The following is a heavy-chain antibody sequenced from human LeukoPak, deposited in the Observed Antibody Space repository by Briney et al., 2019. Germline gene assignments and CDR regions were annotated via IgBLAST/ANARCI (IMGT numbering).Heavy chain of an antibody. D-gene: IGHD4-11*01. Sequence: AGGSLRLSCAASGFTFSSYAMSWVRQAPGKGLEWVSAISGSGGSTYYADSVKGRFTISRDNSKNTLYLLMNSLRAEDTAVYYCAKDYSNYDPYYYYYYMDVWGKGTTVTVSS. CDR2: ISGSGGST. J-gene: IGHJ6*03. V-gene: IGHV3-23*01. CDR1: GFTFSSYA. CDR3: AKDYSNYDPYYYYYYMDV.